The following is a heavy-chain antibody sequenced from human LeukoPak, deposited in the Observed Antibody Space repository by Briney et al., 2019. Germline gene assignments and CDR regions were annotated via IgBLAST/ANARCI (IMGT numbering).Heavy chain of an antibody. CDR3: ARAQRTVSGLDV. CDR1: GYTLTAYY. J-gene: IGHJ6*02. Sequence: ASVTVSCKASGYTLTAYYIHWVRQAPGQGLAWMEWMNPHSGGTNYAQNFRARVTMTTDTSINTAYLELTGLTSDDTALYYCARAQRTVSGLDVWGQGTTVTVSS. D-gene: IGHD2-2*01. V-gene: IGHV1-2*02. CDR2: MNPHSGGT.